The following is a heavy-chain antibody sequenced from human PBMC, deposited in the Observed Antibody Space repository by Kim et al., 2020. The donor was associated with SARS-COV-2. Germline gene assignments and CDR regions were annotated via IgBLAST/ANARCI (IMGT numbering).Heavy chain of an antibody. CDR1: GGSISSSTYY. V-gene: IGHV4-39*01. D-gene: IGHD4-4*01. Sequence: SETLSLTCTVSGGSISSSTYYWGWIRQPPGKGLEWIGTIHYSGSTNYNPSLKSRVTVFVATSRNQFSLKLSSVTAADTSEYYCASQIPVHPTYNYYSNRLDAWGQGTLVTVSS. CDR3: ASQIPVHPTYNYYSNRLDA. J-gene: IGHJ5*02. CDR2: IHYSGST.